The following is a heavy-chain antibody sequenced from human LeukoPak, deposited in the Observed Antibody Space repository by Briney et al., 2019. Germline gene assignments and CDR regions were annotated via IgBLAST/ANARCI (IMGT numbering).Heavy chain of an antibody. Sequence: SVKVSCKASGDTFSSYAINWVRQAPGQGPEWMGGIIPIFGTANYAQKLQGRVTITTDESTSTAYMELSSLRSEDTAVYYCARVGVSGYTGWFDPWGQGTLVTVSS. J-gene: IGHJ5*02. CDR1: GDTFSSYA. CDR2: IIPIFGTA. CDR3: ARVGVSGYTGWFDP. V-gene: IGHV1-69*05. D-gene: IGHD3-3*01.